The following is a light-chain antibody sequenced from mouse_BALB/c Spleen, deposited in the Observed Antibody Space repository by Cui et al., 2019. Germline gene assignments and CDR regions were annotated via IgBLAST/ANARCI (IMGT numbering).Light chain of an antibody. J-gene: IGKJ1*01. Sequence: QIVLTQSPAIMSASLGEEINLTCSARSSVSYMHWYQQKSGTSHKLLIYSTSNLASGVPSRFSGSGSGTFYSLTISSVEAEDAADYYCHQWSSYPWTFGGGTKLEIK. CDR2: STS. CDR1: SSVSY. V-gene: IGKV4-80*01. CDR3: HQWSSYPWT.